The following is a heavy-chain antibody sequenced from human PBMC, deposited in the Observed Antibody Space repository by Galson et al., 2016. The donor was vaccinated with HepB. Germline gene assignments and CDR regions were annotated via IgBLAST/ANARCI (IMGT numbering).Heavy chain of an antibody. CDR2: MSNDGSKQ. J-gene: IGHJ6*02. D-gene: IGHD2-15*01. V-gene: IGHV3-30*18. Sequence: SLRLSCAASGFNFSDYGMHWVRQAPGKGLEWASVMSNDGSKQYYADSVKGRFTISRDKSENTLYLQMNSLRAEDTAVYYCAKDRSFSWWYPYGLGVWGQGTTVTVSS. CDR3: AKDRSFSWWYPYGLGV. CDR1: GFNFSDYG.